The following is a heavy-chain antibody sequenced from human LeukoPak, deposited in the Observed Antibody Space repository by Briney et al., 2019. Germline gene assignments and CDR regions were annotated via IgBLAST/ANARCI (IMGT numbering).Heavy chain of an antibody. CDR1: GYTFTGYY. J-gene: IGHJ4*02. V-gene: IGHV1-2*06. Sequence: ASVKVSCKASGYTFTGYYMHWLRQAPGQGLEWMGRINPNSGGTNYAQKFQGRVTMTWDTSISTAYMELSSLRSDDTAVYYCARDLRYYGSGSYRYWGQGTLVTVSS. CDR2: INPNSGGT. CDR3: ARDLRYYGSGSYRY. D-gene: IGHD3-10*01.